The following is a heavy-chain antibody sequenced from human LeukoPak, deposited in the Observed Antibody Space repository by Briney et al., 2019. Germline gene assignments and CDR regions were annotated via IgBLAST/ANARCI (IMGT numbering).Heavy chain of an antibody. Sequence: GGSLRLSCAASGFIFSSFPMHWVRQVPGKGLDYVSAISSTGETSYYANSVEDRFTISRDNSKNTLYLQMGSLRAEDMAVYYCARVMSGSGSKYFDYWGQGTLVTVSS. V-gene: IGHV3-64*01. J-gene: IGHJ4*02. D-gene: IGHD3-10*01. CDR2: ISSTGETS. CDR3: ARVMSGSGSKYFDY. CDR1: GFIFSSFP.